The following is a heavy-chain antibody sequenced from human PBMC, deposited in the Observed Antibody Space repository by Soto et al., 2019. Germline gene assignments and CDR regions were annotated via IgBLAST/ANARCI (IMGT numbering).Heavy chain of an antibody. CDR1: GYTFTTYE. CDR3: ARVGGQXFGDHGMDV. D-gene: IGHD3-16*01. CDR2: MSSSSGNT. V-gene: IGHV1-8*01. Sequence: QVQLVQSGAEVKKPGASVKVSCKASGYTFTTYEINWVRQVPGQGLEWMGWMSSSSGNTGYVDQFRVRVTMTSNTSMTTAYMELSSLXXEDTAVYYCARVGGQXFGDHGMDVWGQWTKVTVSS. J-gene: IGHJ6*02.